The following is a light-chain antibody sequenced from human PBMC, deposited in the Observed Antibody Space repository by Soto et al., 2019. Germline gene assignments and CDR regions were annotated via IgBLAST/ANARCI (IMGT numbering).Light chain of an antibody. CDR3: SSYVGSNRGV. CDR1: SSDVGGYNY. Sequence: QSVLTQPPSASGSPGQSVTISCTGSSSDVGGYNYVSWYQHHLGKAPRLMIYEVNKRPSGVPDRFSGSKSGNTASLTVSGLQAEDEADYYCSSYVGSNRGVFGGGTQLTVL. V-gene: IGLV2-8*01. CDR2: EVN. J-gene: IGLJ3*02.